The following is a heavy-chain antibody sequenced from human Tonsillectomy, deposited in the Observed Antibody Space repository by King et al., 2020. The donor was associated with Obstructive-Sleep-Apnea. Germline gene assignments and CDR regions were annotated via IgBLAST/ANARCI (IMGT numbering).Heavy chain of an antibody. CDR3: ARFPAEDYGDYAYYYGMDV. V-gene: IGHV3-21*01. D-gene: IGHD4-17*01. CDR2: ISGSSSYI. J-gene: IGHJ6*02. Sequence: DVQLVESGGGLVKPGGSLRLSCAASGFTFSSYSMNWVRQAPGKGLEWVSSISGSSSYINYADSVKGRFTISRDNAKNSLFLQMNSLRVEDTALYYCARFPAEDYGDYAYYYGMDVWGQGTTVTVSS. CDR1: GFTFSSYS.